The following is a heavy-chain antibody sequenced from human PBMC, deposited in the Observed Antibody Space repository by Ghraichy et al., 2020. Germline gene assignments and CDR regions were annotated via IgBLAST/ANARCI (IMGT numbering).Heavy chain of an antibody. CDR1: GFSFSDDS. CDR2: ISYNVNYL. CDR3: TREEGSRYYKAV. V-gene: IGHV3-21*01. Sequence: GGSLRLSCAASGFSFSDDSMNWVRQAPGKGLEWVSSISYNVNYLFYADSAYGRVTITRHNTNNLMYLQMHSLRAEDTGVYDCTREEGSRYYKAVWGKGTTVTVSS. J-gene: IGHJ6*03.